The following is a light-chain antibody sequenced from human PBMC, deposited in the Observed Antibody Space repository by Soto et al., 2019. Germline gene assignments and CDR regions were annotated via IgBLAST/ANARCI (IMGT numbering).Light chain of an antibody. CDR1: KNDIGVYDF. V-gene: IGLV2-8*01. CDR3: SSYTSIITLYV. CDR2: EVV. Sequence: QSVLTQPPSASGSPGQSVTISCTGTKNDIGVYDFVSWYQHHPGKAPRLIIYEVVQRPSGVPDRFSGSKSGNTASLTVSGLQAEDEADYYCSSYTSIITLYVFGSGTKVTVL. J-gene: IGLJ1*01.